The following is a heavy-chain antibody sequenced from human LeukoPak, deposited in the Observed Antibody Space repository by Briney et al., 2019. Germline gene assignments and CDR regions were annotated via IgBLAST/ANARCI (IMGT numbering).Heavy chain of an antibody. CDR3: AKDYYGSGVVGYFDY. CDR2: ISGSGGST. Sequence: AGGSLRLSCAASGFTFSSYAMSWVRQAPGKGLEWVSGISGSGGSTYYADSVKGRFTISRDNFKNTLYLQMNSLRAEDTAVYYCAKDYYGSGVVGYFDYWGQGTLVTVSS. J-gene: IGHJ4*02. CDR1: GFTFSSYA. D-gene: IGHD3-10*01. V-gene: IGHV3-23*01.